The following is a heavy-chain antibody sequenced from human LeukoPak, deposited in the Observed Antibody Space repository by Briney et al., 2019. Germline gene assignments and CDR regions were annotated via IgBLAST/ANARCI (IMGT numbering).Heavy chain of an antibody. J-gene: IGHJ4*02. V-gene: IGHV1-69*06. D-gene: IGHD3-10*01. Sequence: ASVKVSCKASGGTFSSYAISWVRQAPGQGLEWMGGIIPIFGTANYAQKFQGRVTMTEDTSTDTAYMELSSLRSEDTAVYYCATGVTMVRGVIHDYWGQGTLVTVSS. CDR3: ATGVTMVRGVIHDY. CDR1: GGTFSSYA. CDR2: IIPIFGTA.